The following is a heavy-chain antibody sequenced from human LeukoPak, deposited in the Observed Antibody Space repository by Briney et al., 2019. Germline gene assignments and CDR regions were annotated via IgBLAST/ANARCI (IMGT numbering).Heavy chain of an antibody. CDR2: IYYSGST. V-gene: IGHV4-39*01. CDR1: GGSISSSSYY. J-gene: IGHJ6*02. D-gene: IGHD3-16*01. Sequence: SETLSLTCTVSGGSISSSSYYWGWIRQPPGKGLEWIGSIYYSGSTYYNPSLKSRVTISVDTSKNQFSLKLSSVTAADTAVYYCARGDQTEYYYYYGMDVWGQGTTVTASS. CDR3: ARGDQTEYYYYYGMDV.